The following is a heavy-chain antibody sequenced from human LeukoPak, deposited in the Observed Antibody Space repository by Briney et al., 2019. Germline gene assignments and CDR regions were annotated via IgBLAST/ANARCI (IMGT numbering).Heavy chain of an antibody. D-gene: IGHD2-15*01. CDR3: ASSGMCSGSTCYDLYFDY. CDR1: GFTFRSYW. Sequence: GGSLRLSCVASGFTFRSYWMSWVRQAPGKGLECVANINQDGSEKYYVDSVKGRFTISRDNAKNSLYLQMNSLRAEDTAVYYCASSGMCSGSTCYDLYFDYWGQGTLVTVSS. V-gene: IGHV3-7*03. CDR2: INQDGSEK. J-gene: IGHJ4*02.